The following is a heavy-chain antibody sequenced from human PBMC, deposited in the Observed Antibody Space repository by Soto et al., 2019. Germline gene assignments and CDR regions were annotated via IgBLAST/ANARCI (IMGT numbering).Heavy chain of an antibody. J-gene: IGHJ4*02. CDR1: GYTLTELS. V-gene: IGHV1-24*01. Sequence: ASVKVSCKVSGYTLTELSMHWVRQAPGKGLEWMGGFDPEDGETIYAQKFQGRVTMTEDTSTDTAYMELSSLRSEDTAVYYCATGVLMVYATSRGFDYWGQGTLVTAPQ. D-gene: IGHD2-8*01. CDR3: ATGVLMVYATSRGFDY. CDR2: FDPEDGET.